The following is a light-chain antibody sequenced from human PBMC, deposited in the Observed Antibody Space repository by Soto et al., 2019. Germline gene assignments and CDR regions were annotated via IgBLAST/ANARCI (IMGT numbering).Light chain of an antibody. J-gene: IGLJ2*01. CDR2: EVS. CDR1: SSDVGGYNF. V-gene: IGLV2-8*01. Sequence: QSVLTQPPSASGSPGQSVPISSTGTSSDVGGYNFVSWYQQHPGKAPQLMIYEVSKRPSGVPDRFSGSKSGNTASLTVSGLQAEDEADYYCSSYAGSTMLVFGGGTKVTVL. CDR3: SSYAGSTMLV.